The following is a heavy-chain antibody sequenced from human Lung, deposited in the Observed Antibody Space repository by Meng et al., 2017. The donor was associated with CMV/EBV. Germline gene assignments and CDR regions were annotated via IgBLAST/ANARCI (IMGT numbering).Heavy chain of an antibody. V-gene: IGHV3-7*01. CDR2: IKQDGSEK. CDR1: GFTFGRYW. J-gene: IGHJ4*02. Sequence: GGSLRLXCAASGFTFGRYWMGWVRKVPGKGLEWVANIKQDGSEKYYVDSVKGRFTIARDNAKNSLYLQMNSLRAEDTAVYYCGKGGSKGLDYWGQGTMVTVSS. D-gene: IGHD1-26*01. CDR3: GKGGSKGLDY.